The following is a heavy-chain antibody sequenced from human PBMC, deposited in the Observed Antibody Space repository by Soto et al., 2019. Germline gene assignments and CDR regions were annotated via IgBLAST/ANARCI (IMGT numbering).Heavy chain of an antibody. D-gene: IGHD3-3*01. CDR2: IWYDGSNK. CDR1: GFTFSSYG. J-gene: IGHJ6*02. CDR3: ASDGGVGGMDV. V-gene: IGHV3-33*01. Sequence: QVQLVESGGGVVQPGRSLRLSCAASGFTFSSYGMHWVRQAPGKGLEWVAVIWYDGSNKYYADSVKGRFTISRDNSKNTLYLQMNSLRAEDTAVYYCASDGGVGGMDVWGQGTTVTVSS.